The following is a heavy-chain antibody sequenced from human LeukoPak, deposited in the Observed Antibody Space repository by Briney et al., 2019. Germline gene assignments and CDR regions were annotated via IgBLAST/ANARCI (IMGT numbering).Heavy chain of an antibody. CDR2: INPSGGST. V-gene: IGHV1-46*01. D-gene: IGHD6-19*01. J-gene: IGHJ4*02. CDR3: ARVSGSGWYRVNHYFDY. CDR1: GYTFTSYY. Sequence: ASVKVSCKASGYTFTSYYMHWLRQAPGQGLEWMGIINPSGGSTSYAQKFQGRVTMTRDTSTSTVYMELSSLRSEDTAVYYCARVSGSGWYRVNHYFDYWGQGTLVTVSS.